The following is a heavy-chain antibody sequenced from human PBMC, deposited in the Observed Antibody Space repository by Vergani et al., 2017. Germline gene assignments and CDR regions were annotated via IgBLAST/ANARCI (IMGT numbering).Heavy chain of an antibody. Sequence: QVQLVQSGAEVKKPGASVKVSCKASGYTFTSYYMHWVRQAPGQGLEWMGIINPSGGSTSYAQKFQGRVTMTRDTSTSTVYMELSSLRSEDTAVYYCARERPRIVVVPAAYHNWFDPWGQGTLVTVSS. CDR2: INPSGGST. J-gene: IGHJ5*02. CDR3: ARERPRIVVVPAAYHNWFDP. V-gene: IGHV1-46*01. CDR1: GYTFTSYY. D-gene: IGHD2-2*01.